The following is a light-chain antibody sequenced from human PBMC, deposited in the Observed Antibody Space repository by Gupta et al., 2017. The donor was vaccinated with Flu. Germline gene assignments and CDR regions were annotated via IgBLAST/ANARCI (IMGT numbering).Light chain of an antibody. CDR2: ETS. CDR3: QQYYSLTWT. J-gene: IGKJ1*01. CDR1: QNIDMW. Sequence: GDRVTITCRASQNIDMWLAWYQQKPGKAPKLLIYETSNLESGVPSRFSGSLSGTEFTLTISSLQPDDIATYYCQQYYSLTWTFGRGTKVE. V-gene: IGKV1-5*03.